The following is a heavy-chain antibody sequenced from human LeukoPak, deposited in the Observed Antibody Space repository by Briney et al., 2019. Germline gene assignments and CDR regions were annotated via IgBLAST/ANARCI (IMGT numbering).Heavy chain of an antibody. V-gene: IGHV1-2*02. CDR2: INPNSGGT. CDR1: GYTFTGYY. D-gene: IGHD3-22*01. J-gene: IGHJ4*02. CDR3: ARASHYYDSSGYYYVY. Sequence: ASVKVSCKASGYTFTGYYMHWVRQAPGQGLEWMGWINPNSGGTNYAQKFQGRVTMTRDTSISTAYMELSRLRSDDTAVYYCARASHYYDSSGYYYVYWGRGTLVTVSS.